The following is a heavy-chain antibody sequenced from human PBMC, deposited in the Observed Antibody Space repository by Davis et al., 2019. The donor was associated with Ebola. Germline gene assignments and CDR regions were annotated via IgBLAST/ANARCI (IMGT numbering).Heavy chain of an antibody. V-gene: IGHV3-30-3*01. J-gene: IGHJ4*02. CDR3: APRGGLVLY. CDR2: ISYDGSNK. D-gene: IGHD6-6*01. CDR1: GFTFSSYA. Sequence: PGGSLRLSCAASGFTFSSYAMHWVRQAPGKGLEWVAVISYDGSNKYYADSVKGRFTISRDNSKNTLYLQMNSLRAEDTAVYYCAPRGGLVLYWGQGTLVTVSS.